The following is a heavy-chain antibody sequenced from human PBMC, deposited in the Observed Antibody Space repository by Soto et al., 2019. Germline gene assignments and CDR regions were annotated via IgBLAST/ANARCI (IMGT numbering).Heavy chain of an antibody. J-gene: IGHJ5*02. CDR1: GFTFSSYA. CDR3: AKRIVVVPAATGRLDP. Sequence: GGSLRLSCAASGFTFSSYAMSWVRQAPGKGLEWVSAISGSGGSTYYADSVKGRFTISRDNSKNTLYLQMNSLRAEDTAVFYCAKRIVVVPAATGRLDPWGQGTLVTVSS. CDR2: ISGSGGST. D-gene: IGHD2-2*01. V-gene: IGHV3-23*01.